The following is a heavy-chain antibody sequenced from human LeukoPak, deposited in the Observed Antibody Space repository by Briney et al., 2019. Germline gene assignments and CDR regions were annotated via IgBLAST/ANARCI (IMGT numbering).Heavy chain of an antibody. CDR2: IYTSGST. J-gene: IGHJ6*03. CDR3: ATAAAGTSTDLYYYYYYMDV. Sequence: SEALSLTCTVSGGSIISGSYYWSWIRQPAGKGLEWIGRIYTSGSTNYNPSLKSRVTMSVDTSKNQFSLKLSSVTAADTAVYYCATAAAGTSTDLYYYYYYMDVWGKGTTVTVSS. D-gene: IGHD6-13*01. CDR1: GGSIISGSYY. V-gene: IGHV4-61*02.